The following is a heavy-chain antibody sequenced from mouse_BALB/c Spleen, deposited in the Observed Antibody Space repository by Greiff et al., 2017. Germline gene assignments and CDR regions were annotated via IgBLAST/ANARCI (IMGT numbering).Heavy chain of an antibody. Sequence: EVMLVESGPSLVKPSQTLSLTCSVTGYSITSSYWNWIRKFPGHKLEYMGYISYSGSTYYNPSLKSRISITRDTSKNQYYLQLNSVTTEDTATYYCARRGSGGNYAMDYWGQGTSVTVSA. J-gene: IGHJ4*01. CDR2: ISYSGST. CDR3: ARRGSGGNYAMDY. V-gene: IGHV3-8*02. CDR1: GYSITSSY. D-gene: IGHD1-1*02.